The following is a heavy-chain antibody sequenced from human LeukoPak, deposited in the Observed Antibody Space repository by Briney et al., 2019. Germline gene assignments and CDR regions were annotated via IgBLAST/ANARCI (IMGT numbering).Heavy chain of an antibody. D-gene: IGHD6-19*01. CDR1: GGSINNGGYY. CDR2: IYYSGSS. J-gene: IGHJ4*02. CDR3: VTTYSGGWNDY. V-gene: IGHV4-30-4*01. Sequence: ASETLSLTCTVSGGSINNGGYYWSWIRQHPGKGLEWIGYIYYSGSSYYNPSLKSRVTASIDTSKNQFSLKLSSVTAVDTAVYYCVTTYSGGWNDYWGQGTLVTVSS.